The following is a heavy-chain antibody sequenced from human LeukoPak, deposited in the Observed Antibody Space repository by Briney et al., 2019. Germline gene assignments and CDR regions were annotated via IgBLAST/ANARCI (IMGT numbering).Heavy chain of an antibody. CDR2: INNDGSST. D-gene: IGHD2-15*01. Sequence: GGSLRLSCAASGFIFSDHWMHWVRQAPGKGLVWLSRINNDGSSTIYADSVKGRFTFSRDNSKSTLCLQMNSLRAEDTAVYYCAKQLGYCSDGSCYFPYWGQGTLVTVSS. CDR1: GFIFSDHW. J-gene: IGHJ4*02. CDR3: AKQLGYCSDGSCYFPY. V-gene: IGHV3-74*01.